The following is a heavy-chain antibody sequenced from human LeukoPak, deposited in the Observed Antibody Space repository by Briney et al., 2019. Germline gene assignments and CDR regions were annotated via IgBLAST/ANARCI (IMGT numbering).Heavy chain of an antibody. V-gene: IGHV3-48*04. Sequence: GGSLRLSCAASGFTFSSYSMNWVRQAPGKGLEWISYISSSSSTIYYADSVKGRFTISRDNAKNSLYLQMNSLRAEDTAVYYCARVRGTYGSGSYLVGYWGQGTLVTVSS. CDR3: ARVRGTYGSGSYLVGY. J-gene: IGHJ4*02. CDR1: GFTFSSYS. D-gene: IGHD3-10*01. CDR2: ISSSSSTI.